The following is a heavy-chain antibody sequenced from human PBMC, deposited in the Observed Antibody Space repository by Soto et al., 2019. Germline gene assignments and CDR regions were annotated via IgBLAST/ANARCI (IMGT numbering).Heavy chain of an antibody. J-gene: IGHJ4*02. CDR2: ISYDGSNK. V-gene: IGHV3-30*18. CDR1: GFTFSSYG. CDR3: AKDLLSSYGGVDY. D-gene: IGHD4-17*01. Sequence: QVQLVESGGGVVQPGRSLRLSCAVSGFTFSSYGMHWVRRAPGKGLEWVAVISYDGSNKYYADSVKGRFTISRDNSKNTLYLQMNSLRAEDTAVYYCAKDLLSSYGGVDYWGQGTLVTVSS.